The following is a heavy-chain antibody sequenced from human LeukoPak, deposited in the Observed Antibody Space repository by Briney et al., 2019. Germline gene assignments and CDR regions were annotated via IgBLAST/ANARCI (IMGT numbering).Heavy chain of an antibody. CDR1: GFSLTTNGVR. D-gene: IGHD2-15*01. J-gene: IGHJ4*02. V-gene: IGHV2-5*02. CDR2: IYWDDDK. Sequence: SGPTLVKPTQTLTVTCSVSGFSLTTNGVRVGWIRQPPGKAPEWLGLIYWDDDKDYSPSLKSRLTITRDTSKNQVVLTMNNMETVDTGTYYCAHSFSWDPSPYFDYWGQGTLVTVSS. CDR3: AHSFSWDPSPYFDY.